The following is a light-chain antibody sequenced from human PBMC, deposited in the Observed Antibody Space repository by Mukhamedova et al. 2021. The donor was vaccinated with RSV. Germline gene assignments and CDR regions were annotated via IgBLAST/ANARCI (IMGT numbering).Light chain of an antibody. Sequence: DVSSRLAWYQQKPGKVPKLLISASNLQSGVPSRFSGGGSGADFTLTISSLQPEDFATYFCQQADSFLFTFGPGTKVDMK. J-gene: IGKJ3*01. CDR1: DVSSR. V-gene: IGKV1-12*01. CDR2: AS. CDR3: QQADSFLFT.